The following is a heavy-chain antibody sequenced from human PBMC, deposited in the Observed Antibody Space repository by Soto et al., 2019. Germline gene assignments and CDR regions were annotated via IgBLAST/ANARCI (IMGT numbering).Heavy chain of an antibody. V-gene: IGHV3-30-3*01. Sequence: HPGGSLRLSCAASGFTFSSYAMHWFRQAPGKGLEWVAVISYDGSNKYYADSVKGRFTISRDNSKNTLYLQMNSLRAEDTAVYYCAREYGVVITVLLYYGMDVWGQGTTVTVSS. J-gene: IGHJ6*02. D-gene: IGHD3-3*01. CDR3: AREYGVVITVLLYYGMDV. CDR1: GFTFSSYA. CDR2: ISYDGSNK.